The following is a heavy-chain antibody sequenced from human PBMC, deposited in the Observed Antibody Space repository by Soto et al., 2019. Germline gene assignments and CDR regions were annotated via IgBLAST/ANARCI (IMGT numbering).Heavy chain of an antibody. CDR2: IIPIFGTA. Sequence: SVKVSCKASGGTFSSYAISWVRQAPGQGLEWMGGIIPIFGTANYAQKFQGRVTITADESTSTAYMELSSLRSEDTAVYYCAINEYSSSGDYYYYGMDVWGQGTTVTISS. CDR3: AINEYSSSGDYYYYGMDV. V-gene: IGHV1-69*13. J-gene: IGHJ6*02. D-gene: IGHD6-6*01. CDR1: GGTFSSYA.